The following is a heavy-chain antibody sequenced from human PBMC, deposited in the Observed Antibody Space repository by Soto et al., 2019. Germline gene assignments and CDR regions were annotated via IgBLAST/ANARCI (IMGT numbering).Heavy chain of an antibody. Sequence: QLQESGPGPVRPSETLSLICSVSGVSLSDTHYWGWIRQPPGKGLEWVGSMYYSGRTYYNPSLQSRVTISVDSSKNHFSLQLSSVTAADTAIYYSGTNSDSHGLYFLHWGQGTLATVSS. CDR3: GTNSDSHGLYFLH. J-gene: IGHJ4*02. CDR1: GVSLSDTHY. CDR2: MYYSGRT. D-gene: IGHD3-22*01. V-gene: IGHV4-39*01.